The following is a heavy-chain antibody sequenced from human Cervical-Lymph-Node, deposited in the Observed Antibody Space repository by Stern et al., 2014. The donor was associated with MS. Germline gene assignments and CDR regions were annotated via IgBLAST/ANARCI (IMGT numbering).Heavy chain of an antibody. V-gene: IGHV1-69*01. CDR2: IIPIFGTA. Sequence: VQLVESGAEVKKPGSSVKGSCKASGGTFSSYAISWVRQAPGQGLEWMGGIIPIFGTANYAQKFQGRVTITADESTSTAYMELSSLRSEDTAVYYCARLERPLSEDGGFDYWGQGTLVTVSS. CDR1: GGTFSSYA. CDR3: ARLERPLSEDGGFDY. J-gene: IGHJ4*02. D-gene: IGHD5-24*01.